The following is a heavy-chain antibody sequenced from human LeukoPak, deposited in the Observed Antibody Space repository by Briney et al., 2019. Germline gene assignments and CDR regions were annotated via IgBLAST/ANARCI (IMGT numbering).Heavy chain of an antibody. Sequence: GGSLRLSCAASGFTFTIYKMNWVRQAPGKGLEWVSVIYSGGSTYYADSVKGRFTISRHNSKNTLYLQMNSLRAEDTAVYYCARDNYGGNFPYYYYGMDVWGQGTTVTVSS. J-gene: IGHJ6*02. CDR3: ARDNYGGNFPYYYYGMDV. CDR2: IYSGGST. D-gene: IGHD4-23*01. V-gene: IGHV3-53*04. CDR1: GFTFTIYK.